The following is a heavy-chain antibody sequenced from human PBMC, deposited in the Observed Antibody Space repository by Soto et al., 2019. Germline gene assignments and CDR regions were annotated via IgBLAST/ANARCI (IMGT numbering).Heavy chain of an antibody. Sequence: SVKVSCKASGGTFSSSTISWVRLAPGQGLEWMGRIIPILGIANYAQKFQGRVTITADKSTSTAYMELSSLRSEDTAVYYCARSIAVAGSWFDPWGQGTLVTVSS. D-gene: IGHD6-19*01. CDR1: GGTFSSST. J-gene: IGHJ5*02. V-gene: IGHV1-69*02. CDR2: IIPILGIA. CDR3: ARSIAVAGSWFDP.